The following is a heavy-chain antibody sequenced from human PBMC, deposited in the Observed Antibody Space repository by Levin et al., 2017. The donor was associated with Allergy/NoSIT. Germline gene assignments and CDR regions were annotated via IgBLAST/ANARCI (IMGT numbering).Heavy chain of an antibody. CDR1: GFSFRSFG. D-gene: IGHD6-13*01. V-gene: IGHV3-30*18. CDR2: ISYDGRDK. CDR3: AKDVVFGTSSWSLDF. Sequence: GGSLRLSFAASGFSFRSFGMHWVRQAPGKGLEWVAVISYDGRDKYYADSVKGRFTISRDNTKNTLYLQMNSLRSEDAAVYYCAKDVVFGTSSWSLDFWGQGTLVTVSS. J-gene: IGHJ4*02.